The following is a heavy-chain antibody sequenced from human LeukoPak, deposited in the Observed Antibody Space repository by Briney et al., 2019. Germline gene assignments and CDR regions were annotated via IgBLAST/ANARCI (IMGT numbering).Heavy chain of an antibody. D-gene: IGHD3-22*01. CDR3: ARKGRGGSSGYPT. V-gene: IGHV4-34*01. CDR2: INHSGST. J-gene: IGHJ5*02. CDR1: DGSFSGYY. Sequence: SETLSLTCAVYDGSFSGYYWSWIRQPPGKGLEWIGEINHSGSTNYNPSLKSRVTISLDTSKNQFSLNLNSVTATDTAVYFCARKGRGGSSGYPTWGQGTPVTVSS.